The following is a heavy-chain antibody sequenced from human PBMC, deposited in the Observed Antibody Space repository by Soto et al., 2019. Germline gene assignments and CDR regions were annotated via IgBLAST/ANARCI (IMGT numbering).Heavy chain of an antibody. Sequence: PAGSLRLSCAASGFIFSSYWMHWGRQAPGEGMVWVSRINSDGSSTSYADSVKGRFTISRDNAKNTLYLKMNSLRADDTAVHYCASLGIPVAGDNWFDPWGQGTLVTVSS. CDR3: ASLGIPVAGDNWFDP. J-gene: IGHJ5*02. V-gene: IGHV3-74*01. CDR1: GFIFSSYW. CDR2: INSDGSST. D-gene: IGHD6-19*01.